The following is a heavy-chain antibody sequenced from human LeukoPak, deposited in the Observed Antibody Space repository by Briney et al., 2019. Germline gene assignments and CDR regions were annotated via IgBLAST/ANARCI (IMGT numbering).Heavy chain of an antibody. V-gene: IGHV3-30-3*01. CDR1: GFTFSSYA. CDR3: ARDLHSGYTVMVFGY. J-gene: IGHJ4*02. CDR2: ISYDGSNK. Sequence: AGGSLRLSCAASGFTFSSYAMHWVRQAPGKGLEWVAVISYDGSNKYYADSVKGRFTISRDNSKNTLYLQMNSLRAEDTAVYYCARDLHSGYTVMVFGYGGEGPRVTVS. D-gene: IGHD5-18*01.